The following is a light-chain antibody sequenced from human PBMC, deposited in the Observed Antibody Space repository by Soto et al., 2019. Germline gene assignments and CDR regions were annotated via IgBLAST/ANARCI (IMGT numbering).Light chain of an antibody. V-gene: IGKV1-6*01. Sequence: AIQMTQSPSSLSASVGDRVTITCRASQGIRNDLGWYQQKPGKAPKLLIYAASSVHSGVPSRFSGSGSGTDFTLTIIGLQPEDSATYYCLQDDDDPRTFGQGTKVEI. CDR3: LQDDDDPRT. CDR1: QGIRND. J-gene: IGKJ1*01. CDR2: AAS.